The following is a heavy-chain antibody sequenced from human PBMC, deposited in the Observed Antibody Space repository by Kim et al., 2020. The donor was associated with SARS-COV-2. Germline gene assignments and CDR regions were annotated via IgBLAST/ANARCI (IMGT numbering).Heavy chain of an antibody. V-gene: IGHV4-59*08. J-gene: IGHJ4*02. CDR3: ASGQSTIALFDY. Sequence: SETLSLTCTVSGGSISSYYWSWIRQPPGKGLEWIGYIYYSGSTNYNPSLKSRVTISVDTSKNQFSLKLSSVTAADTAVYYCASGQSTIALFDYWGQGTLVTVSS. CDR2: IYYSGST. CDR1: GGSISSYY. D-gene: IGHD1-1*01.